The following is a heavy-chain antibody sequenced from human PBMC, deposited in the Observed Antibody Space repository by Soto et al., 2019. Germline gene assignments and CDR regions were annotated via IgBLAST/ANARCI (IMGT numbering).Heavy chain of an antibody. Sequence: QPGGSLRLSCAASGTTFSSYGMHWVRQAPGKGLEWVAVIWYDGSNKYYADSVKGRFTISRDNSKNTLYLQMNSLRAEDTAVYYCAEXKSDCSGGSCYSGWFDPWGQGTLVTVSS. D-gene: IGHD2-15*01. J-gene: IGHJ5*02. CDR3: AEXKSDCSGGSCYSGWFDP. CDR1: GTTFSSYG. V-gene: IGHV3-33*01. CDR2: IWYDGSNK.